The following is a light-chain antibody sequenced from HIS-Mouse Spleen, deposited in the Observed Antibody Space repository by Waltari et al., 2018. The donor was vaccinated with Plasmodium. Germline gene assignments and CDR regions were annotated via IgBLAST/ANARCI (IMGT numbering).Light chain of an antibody. CDR2: GAS. CDR1: QSVSSN. J-gene: IGKJ4*01. CDR3: QQYNNWPPLT. Sequence: MTQSPATLSVSPGERATLSCRASQSVSSNLAWYQQKPGQAPRLLIYGASTRATGIPARFSGSGSGTEFTLTISSLQSEDFAVYYCQQYNNWPPLTVGGGTKVEIK. V-gene: IGKV3-15*01.